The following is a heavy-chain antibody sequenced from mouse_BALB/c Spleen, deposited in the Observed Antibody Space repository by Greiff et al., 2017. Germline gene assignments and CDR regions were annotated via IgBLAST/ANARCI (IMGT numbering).Heavy chain of an antibody. CDR2: ISSGGSYT. Sequence: EVHLVESGGGLVKPGGSLKLSCAASGFTFSSYTMSWVRQTPEKRLEWVATISSGGSYTYYPDSVKGRFTISRDNAKNTLYLQMSSLKSEDTAMYYCTREDDAMDYWGQGTSVTVSS. CDR1: GFTFSSYT. CDR3: TREDDAMDY. V-gene: IGHV5-6-4*01. J-gene: IGHJ4*01.